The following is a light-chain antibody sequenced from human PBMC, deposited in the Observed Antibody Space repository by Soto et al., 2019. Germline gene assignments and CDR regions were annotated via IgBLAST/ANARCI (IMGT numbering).Light chain of an antibody. J-gene: IGKJ5*01. V-gene: IGKV1-13*02. CDR1: QGINVD. CDR3: LQFNRYPFT. Sequence: IPLTQSPSSLSASVGDRVTITCRASQGINVDLAWYQQKPRKAPILLIYDASTLESGVPPRFSGSGFGTDFTLTISSLQAEDLATYFCLQFNRYPFTFGQGTRLEIK. CDR2: DAS.